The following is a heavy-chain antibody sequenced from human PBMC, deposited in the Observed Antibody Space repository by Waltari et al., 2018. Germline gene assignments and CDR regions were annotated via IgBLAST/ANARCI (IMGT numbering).Heavy chain of an antibody. D-gene: IGHD3-3*01. J-gene: IGHJ3*02. CDR3: ARPRYDFWSGYYAFNI. V-gene: IGHV5-51*01. Sequence: EVQLVQSGAAVKKPGESLEISCKGSGYSFTTYWIGWVRPMPGKGLEWMGIIYPGDSDTRYSPSFQGQVTISADKSISTAYLQWSSLKASDTAMYYCARPRYDFWSGYYAFNIWGQGTMVTVSS. CDR1: GYSFTTYW. CDR2: IYPGDSDT.